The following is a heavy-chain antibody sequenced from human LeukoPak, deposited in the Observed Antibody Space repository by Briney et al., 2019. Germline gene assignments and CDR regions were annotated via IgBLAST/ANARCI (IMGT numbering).Heavy chain of an antibody. J-gene: IGHJ5*02. CDR3: TRDSGTTGEVKFDP. D-gene: IGHD3-10*01. CDR2: IYGDGTI. Sequence: SETLSLTCTVSGGSICKQDWTWVRQSAGKGLEWIGRIYGDGTITYNPSLRSRVTMSLDTSKNQFSLRLTSVTAADTAMYYCTRDSGTTGEVKFDPWGQGTLVTVSS. V-gene: IGHV4-4*07. CDR1: GGSICKQD.